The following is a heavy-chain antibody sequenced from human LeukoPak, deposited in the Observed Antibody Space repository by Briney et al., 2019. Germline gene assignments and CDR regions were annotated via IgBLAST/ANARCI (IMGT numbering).Heavy chain of an antibody. CDR3: ARWGGGYDF. CDR1: GFTFTNYW. Sequence: GGSLRLSCAASGFTFTNYWMSWVRQAPGKGLEWVASIKEGGSEKYYVDSVKGRFTISRDNAKNSVYLQMNSLRVEDTAVYYCARWGGGYDFWGQGTLVTVSS. CDR2: IKEGGSEK. V-gene: IGHV3-7*03. D-gene: IGHD5-12*01. J-gene: IGHJ4*02.